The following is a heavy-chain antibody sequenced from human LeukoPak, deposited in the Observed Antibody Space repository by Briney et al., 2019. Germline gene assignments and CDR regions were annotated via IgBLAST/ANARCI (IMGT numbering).Heavy chain of an antibody. V-gene: IGHV4-61*02. D-gene: IGHD1-1*01. J-gene: IGHJ4*02. CDR2: IDISGNT. CDR3: ARGPTGTARLTD. Sequence: SQTLSLTCTVSSGSISSGRYYWSWIRQPAGKGLEWIGRIDISGNTYYNPSLKSRVTMSVDTSKNQFSLKLSSVTAADTAVYYCARGPTGTARLTDWGQGTLVTVSS. CDR1: SGSISSGRYY.